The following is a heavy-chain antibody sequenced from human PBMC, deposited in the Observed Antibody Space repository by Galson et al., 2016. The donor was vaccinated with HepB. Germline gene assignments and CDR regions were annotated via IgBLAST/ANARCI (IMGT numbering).Heavy chain of an antibody. CDR2: DSMDGRRK. D-gene: IGHD2/OR15-2a*01. CDR1: GFTFSGYG. J-gene: IGHJ4*02. Sequence: LRLSCAASGFTFSGYGMHWVRQAPGKGLEWVAADSMDGRRKFHADSVKGRFTISRDNSNNMLFLQMSSLRTDDTAIYYCAKRHEYCPAVGCSVVYWGQGTLFSVSS. V-gene: IGHV3-30*18. CDR3: AKRHEYCPAVGCSVVY.